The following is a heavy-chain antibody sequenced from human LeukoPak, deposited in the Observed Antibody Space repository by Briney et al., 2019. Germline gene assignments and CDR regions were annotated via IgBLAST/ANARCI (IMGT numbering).Heavy chain of an antibody. CDR3: ARLKDSSGYYQPYYYYYMDV. J-gene: IGHJ6*03. CDR2: IYTNGST. V-gene: IGHV4-4*09. D-gene: IGHD3-22*01. CDR1: GGSISSYY. Sequence: SETLSLTCTVSGGSISSYYWSWIRQPPGKGLEWIGYIYTNGSTNYNPPLTSRVTISVDTSKNQFSLKLSSVTAADTAVYYCARLKDSSGYYQPYYYYYMDVWGKGTTVTVSS.